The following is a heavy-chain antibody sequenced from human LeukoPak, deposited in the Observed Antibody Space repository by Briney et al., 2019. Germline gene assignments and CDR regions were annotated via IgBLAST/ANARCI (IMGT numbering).Heavy chain of an antibody. Sequence: SETLSLTCAVYGGSFSGYYWSWIRQPPGKGLEWIGEINHSGSTNYNPSLKSRVTISVDTSKNQFSLKLSSVTAAYTAVYYCARAHRGGYGGSRLAYFDYWGQGTLVTVSS. CDR1: GGSFSGYY. V-gene: IGHV4-34*01. CDR3: ARAHRGGYGGSRLAYFDY. D-gene: IGHD5-12*01. J-gene: IGHJ4*02. CDR2: INHSGST.